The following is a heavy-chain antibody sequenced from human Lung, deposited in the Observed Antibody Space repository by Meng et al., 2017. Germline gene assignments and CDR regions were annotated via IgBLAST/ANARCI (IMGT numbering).Heavy chain of an antibody. D-gene: IGHD6-6*01. V-gene: IGHV3-23*01. J-gene: IGHJ4*02. CDR2: VSGSDDIA. CDR1: GFTFSGYA. CDR3: AKDLGASSSYYFDY. Sequence: EVQLLESGGGLLQPGGSLRLSFEASGFTFSGYAMTWVRQAPGKGLEWVSSVSGSDDIAYYGDSVKGRVTISRDNSKNTLYLQMNSLRAEDTAVYFCAKDLGASSSYYFDYWGQGTVVTVSS.